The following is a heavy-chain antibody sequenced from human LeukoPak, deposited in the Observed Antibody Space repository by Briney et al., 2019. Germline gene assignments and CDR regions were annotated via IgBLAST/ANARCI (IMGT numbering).Heavy chain of an antibody. CDR1: GFTFSSYA. J-gene: IGHJ4*02. Sequence: GGSLRLSCAASGFTFSSYAMHWVRQAPGKGLEWVAVISYDGSNKYYADSVKGRFTISRDNSKNTLYLQMNSLRAEDTAVYYCARGRELWLRAPFDYWGQGTLVTVSP. D-gene: IGHD5-18*01. CDR2: ISYDGSNK. CDR3: ARGRELWLRAPFDY. V-gene: IGHV3-30*01.